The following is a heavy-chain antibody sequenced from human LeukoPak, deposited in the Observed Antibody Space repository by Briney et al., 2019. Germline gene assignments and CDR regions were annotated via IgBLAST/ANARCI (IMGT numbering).Heavy chain of an antibody. CDR1: GFTFSDYY. J-gene: IGHJ4*02. V-gene: IGHV3-11*04. CDR2: ISSSGSTI. Sequence: KTGGSLRLSCAASGFTFSDYYMSWIRQAPGKGLEWVSYISSSGSTIYYADSVKGRFTISRDNPKNSLYLQMNSLRAEDTAVYYCAVTGYLGSFDYWGQGTLVTVSS. CDR3: AVTGYLGSFDY. D-gene: IGHD7-27*01.